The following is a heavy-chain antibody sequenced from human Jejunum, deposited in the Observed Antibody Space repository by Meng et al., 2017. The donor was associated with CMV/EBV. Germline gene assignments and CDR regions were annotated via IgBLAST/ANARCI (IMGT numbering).Heavy chain of an antibody. CDR2: IYYSGST. J-gene: IGHJ4*02. CDR1: GDSFNSPDYY. V-gene: IGHV4-30-4*01. Sequence: QGQLQGSGPGLVKPSQTPSLTCTVSGDSFNSPDYYWSWIRQPPEKGLEWIGYIYYSGSTYYNPSLKSRVSISGDTSNKQFSLKLTSVTAADTAVYYCARSPYSGSALPFFDYWGQGSLVTVSS. D-gene: IGHD1-26*01. CDR3: ARSPYSGSALPFFDY.